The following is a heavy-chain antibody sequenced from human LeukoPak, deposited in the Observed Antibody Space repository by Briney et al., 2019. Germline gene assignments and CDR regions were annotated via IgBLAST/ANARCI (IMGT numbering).Heavy chain of an antibody. D-gene: IGHD1-1*01. Sequence: PGGSLRLSCAASGFSVSSYEMDWVRQAPGKGLEWVSYISVSGTTIYYADSVKGRFTISRDNAKNSLYLQMNSLRAEDTAVYYCARDQYGTGLDWGQGTLVTVSS. CDR1: GFSVSSYE. CDR2: ISVSGTTI. V-gene: IGHV3-48*03. CDR3: ARDQYGTGLD. J-gene: IGHJ4*02.